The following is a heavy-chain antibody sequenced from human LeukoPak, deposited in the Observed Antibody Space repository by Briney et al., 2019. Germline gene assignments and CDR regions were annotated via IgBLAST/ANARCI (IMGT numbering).Heavy chain of an antibody. V-gene: IGHV3-21*01. J-gene: IGHJ6*03. CDR1: GFTFSGYS. CDR2: ITSSGSSM. Sequence: PGGSLRLSCAGSGFTFSGYSLNWVRQAPGKGLEWVSSITSSGSSMYYADSVKGRFTISRDNAESSVYLQMNSLRAEDTAVYYCAKRGSYYYYMDVWGKGTTVTVSS. CDR3: AKRGSYYYYMDV. D-gene: IGHD3-10*01.